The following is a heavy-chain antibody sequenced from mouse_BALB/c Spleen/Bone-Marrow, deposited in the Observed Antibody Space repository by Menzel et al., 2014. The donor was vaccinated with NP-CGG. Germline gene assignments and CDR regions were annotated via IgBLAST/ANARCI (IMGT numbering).Heavy chain of an antibody. V-gene: IGHV5-6-5*01. CDR3: ARGRSSTGFKL. Sequence: EESGGRLVTPGTPLTLTCTVSGFDISNYVMQWVRQSPGKGLEYIGDISSSGSTYYAGWAKGRFTISKASSTTVDLKMTSPTTEDTATYFCARGRSSTGFKLWGQGTLVTVS. J-gene: IGHJ3*02. D-gene: IGHD4-1*01. CDR1: GFDISNYV. CDR2: ISSSGST.